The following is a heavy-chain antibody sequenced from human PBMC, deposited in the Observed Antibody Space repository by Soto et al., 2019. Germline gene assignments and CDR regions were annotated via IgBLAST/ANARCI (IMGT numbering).Heavy chain of an antibody. J-gene: IGHJ4*02. V-gene: IGHV4-34*01. CDR3: ARDKITGLFDY. Sequence: QVQLQQWGAGLLKPSETLSLTCAVYGGSFSGYYWTWIRQPPGTGLEWIGEINHSGSTNYNPSLKSRVTISLDPSKNQFSLKLTSVTAADTAVYYCARDKITGLFDYWGQGTLVTVSS. CDR2: INHSGST. D-gene: IGHD2-8*02. CDR1: GGSFSGYY.